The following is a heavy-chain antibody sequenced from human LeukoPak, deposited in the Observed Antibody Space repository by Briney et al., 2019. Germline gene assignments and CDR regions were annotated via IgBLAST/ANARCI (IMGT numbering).Heavy chain of an antibody. D-gene: IGHD3-22*01. CDR1: GSGYSISGGYY. V-gene: IGHV4-38-2*02. CDR2: IYHSGST. Sequence: PSETVSLTCTVSGSGYSISGGYYWGWIRQPPGKGLEWIGSIYHSGSTYYNPSLKSRVTISVDTSKNQFSLKLSSVTAADTAVYYCARSNAYYYDSSGYYHLSYYYYMDVWGKGTTVTVSS. CDR3: ARSNAYYYDSSGYYHLSYYYYMDV. J-gene: IGHJ6*03.